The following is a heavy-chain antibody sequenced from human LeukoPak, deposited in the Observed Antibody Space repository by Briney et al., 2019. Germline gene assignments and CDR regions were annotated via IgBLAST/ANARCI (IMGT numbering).Heavy chain of an antibody. CDR1: GGSISSSGYY. V-gene: IGHV4-39*07. Sequence: PSETLSLTCTVSGGSISSSGYYWGWIRQPPGKGLEWIGSIYYSGSTHYNPSLKSRVTISVDTSKNQFSLKLSSVTAADTAVYYCASCSSSNWFDPWGQGTLVTVSS. CDR3: ASCSSSNWFDP. D-gene: IGHD6-6*01. CDR2: IYYSGST. J-gene: IGHJ5*02.